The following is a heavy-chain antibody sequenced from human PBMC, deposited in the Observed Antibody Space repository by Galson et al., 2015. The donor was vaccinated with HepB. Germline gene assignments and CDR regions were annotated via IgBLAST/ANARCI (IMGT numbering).Heavy chain of an antibody. Sequence: SLRLSCAASGFIFNNHAMHWVRQAPGKRLEWVALVSYDGTKKYYADFVRGRFTISRDNSKNTLYLQMNSLSAEDTAVYYCAREGRDGYYYFDFWDQGTLVTVSS. V-gene: IGHV3-30*04. D-gene: IGHD3-22*01. CDR2: VSYDGTKK. CDR1: GFIFNNHA. CDR3: AREGRDGYYYFDF. J-gene: IGHJ4*02.